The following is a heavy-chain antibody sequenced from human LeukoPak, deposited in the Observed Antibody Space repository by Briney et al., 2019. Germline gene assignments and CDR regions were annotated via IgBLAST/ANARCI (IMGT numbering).Heavy chain of an antibody. Sequence: GGSLRLSCAGSGFIFYSYAMHWVRQAPGRGLEYVAAITSSGSSTFYADSVKGRFTISRDNSNNTLYLQMGSLRPEDMAVYYCAKSFGGSYYYYGMDVWGQGTTVTVSS. D-gene: IGHD1-26*01. V-gene: IGHV3-64*02. CDR1: GFIFYSYA. CDR2: ITSSGSST. J-gene: IGHJ6*02. CDR3: AKSFGGSYYYYGMDV.